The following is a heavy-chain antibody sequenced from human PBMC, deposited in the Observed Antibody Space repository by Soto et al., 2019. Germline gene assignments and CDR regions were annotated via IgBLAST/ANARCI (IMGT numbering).Heavy chain of an antibody. CDR1: GGSISSYY. CDR2: IYYSGST. D-gene: IGHD6-13*01. CDR3: ARTPTYSSSWGYFDY. Sequence: QVQLQESGPGLVKPSETLSLTCTVSGGSISSYYWSWIRQPAGKGLEWIGYIYYSGSTYYNPSLKSRVTISVDTSKNQFSLKLSSVTAADTAVYYCARTPTYSSSWGYFDYWGQGTLVTVSS. J-gene: IGHJ4*02. V-gene: IGHV4-59*06.